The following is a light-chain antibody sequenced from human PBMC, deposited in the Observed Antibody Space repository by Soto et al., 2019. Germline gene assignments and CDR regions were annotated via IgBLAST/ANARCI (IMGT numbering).Light chain of an antibody. V-gene: IGLV2-14*01. Sequence: QSALTQPASVSGSPGQSITISCTGTSSDVGTYTYVSWYQQHPGKAPKLMIYEVSNRPSGVSNRFSGSKSGNTASLTISGLQAEAEADYYCSSYTGSSSLYVFGTGTKVTVL. CDR2: EVS. CDR1: SSDVGTYTY. J-gene: IGLJ1*01. CDR3: SSYTGSSSLYV.